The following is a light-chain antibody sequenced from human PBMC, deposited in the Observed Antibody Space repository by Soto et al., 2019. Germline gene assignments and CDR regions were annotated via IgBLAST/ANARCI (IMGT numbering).Light chain of an antibody. CDR1: QGITSW. Sequence: DIQMTQSPSSVSAFVGDSVTITCRASQGITSWLAWYQQKPGKAPELLIYAACSLQSGVPSRFSGIGSGKDFTLTISIMHPEDSATYYRQQAATFPLIFGGGTKVEIK. CDR2: AAC. J-gene: IGKJ4*01. V-gene: IGKV1-12*01. CDR3: QQAATFPLI.